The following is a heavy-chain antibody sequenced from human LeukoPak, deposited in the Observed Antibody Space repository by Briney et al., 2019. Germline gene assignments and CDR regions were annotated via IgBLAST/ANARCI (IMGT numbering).Heavy chain of an antibody. J-gene: IGHJ4*02. CDR1: GFTFSSYW. D-gene: IGHD7-27*01. V-gene: IGHV3-74*01. CDR3: AKDPGFDY. Sequence: PGGSLRLSCAASGFTFSSYWMHWVRQAPGKGLMWVSRINSDGSNTSYADSVKGRFTISRDNSKNTLYLQMNSLRAEDTAVYYCAKDPGFDYWGQGTLVTVSS. CDR2: INSDGSNT.